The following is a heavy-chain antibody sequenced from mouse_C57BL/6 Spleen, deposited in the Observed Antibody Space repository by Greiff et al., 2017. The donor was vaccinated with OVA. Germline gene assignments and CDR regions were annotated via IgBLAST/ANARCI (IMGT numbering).Heavy chain of an antibody. V-gene: IGHV1-55*01. CDR1: GYTFTSYW. J-gene: IGHJ3*01. D-gene: IGHD1-1*01. CDR2: IYPGSGST. Sequence: QVQLQQPGAELVKPGASVKMSCKASGYTFTSYWITWVKQRPGQGLEWIGDIYPGSGSTNYNEKFKSKATLTVDTSSSTAYMQLSSLTSEDSAVYYCARAYGTTRGSWFAYWGQGTLVTVSA. CDR3: ARAYGTTRGSWFAY.